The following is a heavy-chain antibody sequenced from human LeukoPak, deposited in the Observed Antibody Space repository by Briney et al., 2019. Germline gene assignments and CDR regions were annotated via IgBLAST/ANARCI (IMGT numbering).Heavy chain of an antibody. J-gene: IGHJ4*02. CDR3: VRRDTSGVYPFDY. CDR2: ISSSSPTI. D-gene: IGHD3-22*01. V-gene: IGHV3-48*01. Sequence: GGSLRLSCVASGFTFSNYGMNWVRQAPGKGLEWVSYISSSSPTIYYADFVKGRFTISRDNGKNSLYLQMNSLRAEDTAVYYCVRRDTSGVYPFDYWGQGTLVTVSS. CDR1: GFTFSNYG.